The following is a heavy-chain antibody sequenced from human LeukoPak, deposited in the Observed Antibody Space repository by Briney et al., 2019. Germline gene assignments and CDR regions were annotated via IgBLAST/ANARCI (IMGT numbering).Heavy chain of an antibody. J-gene: IGHJ6*03. V-gene: IGHV4-34*01. D-gene: IGHD1-26*01. Sequence: PSETLSLTCAVYGGSFSGYYWSWLRQPPGKGLEWIGEINHRGSTNYNPSLKSRVTISVDTSKNQFSLKLSSVTAADTAVYYCARIRGSYRFFVYYMDVWGKGTTVTVSS. CDR2: INHRGST. CDR3: ARIRGSYRFFVYYMDV. CDR1: GGSFSGYY.